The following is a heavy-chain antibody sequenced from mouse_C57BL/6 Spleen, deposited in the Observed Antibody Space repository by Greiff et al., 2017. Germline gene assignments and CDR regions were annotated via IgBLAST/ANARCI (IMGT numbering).Heavy chain of an antibody. D-gene: IGHD2-5*01. CDR1: GYTFTDYN. CDR2: INPNNGGT. V-gene: IGHV1-18*01. CDR3: ANSDYSNSPWFAY. J-gene: IGHJ3*01. Sequence: EVQLQQSGPELVKPGASVKIPCKASGYTFTDYNMDWVKQSHGKSLEWIGDINPNNGGTIYNQKFKGKATLTVDKSSSTAYMELSSLTSEDTAVYYCANSDYSNSPWFAYWGQGTLVTVSA.